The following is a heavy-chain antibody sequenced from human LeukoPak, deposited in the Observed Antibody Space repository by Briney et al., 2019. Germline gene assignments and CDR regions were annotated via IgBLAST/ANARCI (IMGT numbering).Heavy chain of an antibody. CDR3: AREVLDTVATIYYFDY. CDR2: IYSSGSS. J-gene: IGHJ4*02. CDR1: GGSISGYY. D-gene: IGHD5-12*01. V-gene: IGHV4-4*07. Sequence: SETLSLTCTVSGGSISGYYWSWIRQPAGRGLEWIGRIYSSGSSYYNSSLKSRVTMSVDTSKNQFSLSLSSVTAADTAVYYCAREVLDTVATIYYFDYWGQGTLVTVSS.